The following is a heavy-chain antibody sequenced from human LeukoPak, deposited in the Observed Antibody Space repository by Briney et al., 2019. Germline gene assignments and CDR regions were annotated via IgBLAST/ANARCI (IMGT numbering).Heavy chain of an antibody. J-gene: IGHJ4*02. CDR2: IYPGDSDT. CDR1: GYSFTSYW. CDR3: ARRSSSWDRYDN. D-gene: IGHD6-13*01. Sequence: KLGESLKISCKGSGYSFTSYWTGWVRQMPGKGLEWMGIIYPGDSDTKYSPSFQGQVTISADKSISTAYLQWSSLKASDTAMYYCARRSSSWDRYDNWGQGTLVTVSS. V-gene: IGHV5-51*01.